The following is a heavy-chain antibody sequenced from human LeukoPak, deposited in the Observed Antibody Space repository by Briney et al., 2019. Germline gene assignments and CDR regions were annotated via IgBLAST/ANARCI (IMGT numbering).Heavy chain of an antibody. V-gene: IGHV4-34*01. Sequence: PSETLSLTCAVYGGSFSGYYWSWIRQPPGKGLEWIGEINHSGSTNYNPSLKSRVTISVDTSKNQFSLKLSSVTAADTAVYYCARGNPTSIAVAGTLLHYYYYMDVWGKGTTVTVSS. J-gene: IGHJ6*03. CDR2: INHSGST. CDR3: ARGNPTSIAVAGTLLHYYYYMDV. D-gene: IGHD6-19*01. CDR1: GGSFSGYY.